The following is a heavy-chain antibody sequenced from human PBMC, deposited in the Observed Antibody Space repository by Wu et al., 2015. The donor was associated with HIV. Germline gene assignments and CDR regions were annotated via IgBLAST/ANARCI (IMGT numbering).Heavy chain of an antibody. CDR2: IIPIFGTA. V-gene: IGHV1-69*12. D-gene: IGHD3-22*01. J-gene: IGHJ3*02. CDR3: ARVSRITMIVGDDAFDI. Sequence: QVQLVQSGAEVKKPGSSVKVSCKASGGTFSSYAISWVRQAPGQGLEWMGGIIPIFGTANYAQKFQGRVTITADESTSTAYMELSSLRSEDTAVYYCARVSRITMIVGDDAFDIWGPRGQWSPSLQ. CDR1: GGTFSSYA.